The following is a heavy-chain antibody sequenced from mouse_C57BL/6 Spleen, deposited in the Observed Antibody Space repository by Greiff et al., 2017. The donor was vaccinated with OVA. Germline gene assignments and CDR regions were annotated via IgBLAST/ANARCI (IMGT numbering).Heavy chain of an antibody. CDR1: GYSFPDYN. V-gene: IGHV1-39*01. CDR2: INPNYGTT. J-gene: IGHJ4*01. CDR3: ARSRLSGNYYAMDY. D-gene: IGHD1-3*01. Sequence: EVQLQQSGPELVKPGASVKISCKASGYSFPDYNMNWVKQSNGKSLEWIGVINPNYGTTSSNQKFQGKATLTVDQSSSTAYMQLNSLTSELSAVYSGARSRLSGNYYAMDYWGQGTSVTVSA.